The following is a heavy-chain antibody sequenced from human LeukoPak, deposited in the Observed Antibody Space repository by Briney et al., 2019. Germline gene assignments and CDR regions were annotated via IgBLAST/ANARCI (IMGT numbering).Heavy chain of an antibody. CDR2: TNPSGGST. V-gene: IGHV1-46*01. Sequence: ASVKVSCKASGYTFTSYYLHWVRQAPGQGLEWMGITNPSGGSTSYAQKFQGRVTMTRDMSTSTVYMELSSLRSEDTAVYYCARRSRGWDAFDLWGQGTMVTVSS. D-gene: IGHD6-19*01. CDR1: GYTFTSYY. J-gene: IGHJ3*01. CDR3: ARRSRGWDAFDL.